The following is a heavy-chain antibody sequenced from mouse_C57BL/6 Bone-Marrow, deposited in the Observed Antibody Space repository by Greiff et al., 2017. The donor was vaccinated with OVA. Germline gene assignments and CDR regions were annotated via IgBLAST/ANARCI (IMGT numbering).Heavy chain of an antibody. CDR3: ARDGKNAMDY. Sequence: EVKVVESGGGLVQSGRSLRLSCATSGFTFSDFYMEWVRQAPGKGLEWIAASRNKANDYTTEYSASVKGRFIVSRDTSQSILYLQMNALRAEDTAIYYCARDGKNAMDYWGQGTSVTVSS. V-gene: IGHV7-1*01. J-gene: IGHJ4*01. CDR1: GFTFSDFY. CDR2: SRNKANDYTT.